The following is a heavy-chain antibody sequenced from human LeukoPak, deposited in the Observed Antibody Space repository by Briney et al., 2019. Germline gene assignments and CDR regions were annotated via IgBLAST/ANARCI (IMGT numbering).Heavy chain of an antibody. D-gene: IGHD5-12*01. V-gene: IGHV3-66*01. J-gene: IGHJ4*02. CDR3: ARDPVDIVATGFDY. Sequence: GGSLRLSCAASGFTVSSNYMRWVRQAPGKGLEWVSVIYSGGSTYYADSVKGRFTISRDNSKNTLYLQMNSLRAEDTAVYYCARDPVDIVATGFDYWGQGTLVTVSS. CDR1: GFTVSSNY. CDR2: IYSGGST.